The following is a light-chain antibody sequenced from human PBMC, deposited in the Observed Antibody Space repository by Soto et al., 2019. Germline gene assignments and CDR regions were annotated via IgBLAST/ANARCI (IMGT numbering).Light chain of an antibody. Sequence: EIVMTQSPATLSVAPGERATLSCRASQSVSSNLAWYQQKPGQAPRLLIYDASTRATGIPARLSGSGSGTEFTLTISSLQSEDFAVYYCQQHNNWPSLTFGGGTKVEIK. V-gene: IGKV3-15*01. CDR1: QSVSSN. CDR2: DAS. J-gene: IGKJ4*01. CDR3: QQHNNWPSLT.